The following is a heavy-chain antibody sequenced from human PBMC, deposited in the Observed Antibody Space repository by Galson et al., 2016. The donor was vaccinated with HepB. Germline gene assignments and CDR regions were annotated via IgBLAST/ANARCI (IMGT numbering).Heavy chain of an antibody. V-gene: IGHV1-69*13. Sequence: SVKVSCKASGGTFSSYAINWVRQAPGQGLEWMGGIIPIFGSTNYTQKFQDRVTIIADESTSTAYMELTGLTTEDTAVYYCARDGGWLQPENYFDSWGQGSLVTVSS. CDR1: GGTFSSYA. CDR2: IIPIFGST. CDR3: ARDGGWLQPENYFDS. D-gene: IGHD5-24*01. J-gene: IGHJ4*02.